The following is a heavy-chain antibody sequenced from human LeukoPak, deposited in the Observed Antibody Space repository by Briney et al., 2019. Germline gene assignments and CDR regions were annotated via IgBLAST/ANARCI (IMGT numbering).Heavy chain of an antibody. CDR3: AREKYYYDSSGYYYGSDAFDI. Sequence: ASVKVSCKASGGTFSSYAISWVRQATGQGLEWMGWMNPNSGNTGYAQKFQGRVTMTRNTSISTAYMELSSLRSEDTAVYYCAREKYYYDSSGYYYGSDAFDIWGQGTMVTVSS. J-gene: IGHJ3*02. CDR2: MNPNSGNT. D-gene: IGHD3-22*01. CDR1: GGTFSSYA. V-gene: IGHV1-8*02.